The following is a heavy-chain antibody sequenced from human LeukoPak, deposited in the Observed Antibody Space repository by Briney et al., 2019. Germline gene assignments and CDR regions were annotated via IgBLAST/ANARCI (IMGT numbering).Heavy chain of an antibody. D-gene: IGHD1-26*01. J-gene: IGHJ3*02. CDR3: ARMGGQLLQDAFDI. CDR2: ISSDGSNI. V-gene: IGHV3-30-3*01. Sequence: GGSLRLSCAASGFTFSSYAMHWVRQATGKGLGWVAGISSDGSNIYYADSVKGRFTISRDNSKNTLYLQMNNLRAEDTAVYYCARMGGQLLQDAFDIWGQGTTVTVSS. CDR1: GFTFSSYA.